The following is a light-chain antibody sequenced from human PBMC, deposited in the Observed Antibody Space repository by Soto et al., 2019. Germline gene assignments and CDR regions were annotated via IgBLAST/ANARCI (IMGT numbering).Light chain of an antibody. Sequence: EIVLTQSPGTLSLSPGERATLSCRASQSVSSSYLAWYQQKPGQAPRLLIYGASSRATGIPDRFSGSGSGTDFTITISRLEPEDFAVYYWQQYGSSSPWTFGQGTKVEIK. V-gene: IGKV3-20*01. CDR1: QSVSSSY. CDR2: GAS. CDR3: QQYGSSSPWT. J-gene: IGKJ1*01.